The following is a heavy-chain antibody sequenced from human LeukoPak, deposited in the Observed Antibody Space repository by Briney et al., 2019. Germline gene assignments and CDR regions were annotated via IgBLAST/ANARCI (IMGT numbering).Heavy chain of an antibody. J-gene: IGHJ4*02. CDR2: MNPNSGNT. CDR1: GYTFPSYD. V-gene: IGHV1-8*01. CDR3: ARGPKWTGSYYYFDS. D-gene: IGHD1-26*01. Sequence: ASVNLSCKTSGYTFPSYDINWVRQATGQGLEWMGWMNPNSGNTGYTQKFQGRVTTTRNTSITTAYMELSSLRSEDTAVYYCARGPKWTGSYYYFDSWGQGTLVTVSS.